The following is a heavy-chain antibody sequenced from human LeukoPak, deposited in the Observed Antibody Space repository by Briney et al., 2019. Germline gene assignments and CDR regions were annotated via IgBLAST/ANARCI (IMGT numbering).Heavy chain of an antibody. Sequence: ASVKVSCKASGYTFTSYGISWVRQAPGQGLEWMGWISAYNGNTNYAQKLQGRVTMTTDTSTSTAYMELRSLRSDDTAVYYCARRTTVVTPYYYGMGVWGQGTTVTVSS. CDR1: GYTFTSYG. D-gene: IGHD4-23*01. CDR2: ISAYNGNT. V-gene: IGHV1-18*01. J-gene: IGHJ6*02. CDR3: ARRTTVVTPYYYGMGV.